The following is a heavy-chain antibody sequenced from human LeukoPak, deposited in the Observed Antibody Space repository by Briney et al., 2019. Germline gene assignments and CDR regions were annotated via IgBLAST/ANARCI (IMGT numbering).Heavy chain of an antibody. V-gene: IGHV3-7*01. CDR3: ARDGGSYCTGNLCYKDGFFDY. J-gene: IGHJ4*02. CDR1: GFTSSSYW. Sequence: GGSLRLSCAASGFTSSSYWMSWVRQAPGKGLEWLANIKQDGSEKYYVDSVKGRFTISRDNAKNSLYLQLNSLRAEDTAVYYCARDGGSYCTGNLCYKDGFFDYWGQGTLVTVSS. D-gene: IGHD2-8*02. CDR2: IKQDGSEK.